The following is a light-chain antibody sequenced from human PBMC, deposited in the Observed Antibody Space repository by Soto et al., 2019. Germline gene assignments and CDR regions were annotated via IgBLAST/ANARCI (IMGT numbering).Light chain of an antibody. CDR1: QSISSW. CDR3: QQYNSYSSVT. V-gene: IGKV1-5*01. Sequence: DIQMTQSPSTLSASVGDRVTITCRASQSISSWLAWYQQKPGKAPKLLIYDASSLESGVPSRCSGSGSGTAFTLTISSLQPDDFATYYCQQYNSYSSVTFGPGTKVEIK. CDR2: DAS. J-gene: IGKJ1*01.